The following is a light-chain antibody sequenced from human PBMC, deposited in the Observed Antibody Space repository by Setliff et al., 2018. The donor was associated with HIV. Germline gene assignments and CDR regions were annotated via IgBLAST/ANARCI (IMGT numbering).Light chain of an antibody. CDR2: RDV. Sequence: SVLTQPPSASGTPGQRVTISCSGSSSNIGSNTVNWYQQLPGTAPKLLICRDVHRPSGVSNRFSGSKSGNTASLTISGLQAEDEADYYCSSYTSSSSYVFGTGTKVTVL. CDR1: SSNIGSNT. CDR3: SSYTSSSSYV. V-gene: IGLV1-44*01. J-gene: IGLJ1*01.